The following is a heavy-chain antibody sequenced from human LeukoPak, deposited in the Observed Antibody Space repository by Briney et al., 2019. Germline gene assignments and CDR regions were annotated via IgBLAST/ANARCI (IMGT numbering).Heavy chain of an antibody. D-gene: IGHD6-19*01. CDR2: INDDETST. CDR1: GFTFDDYG. V-gene: IGHV3-20*04. CDR3: ARRSSGFKSGSLDY. Sequence: GGSLRLSCAASGFTFDDYGMSWVRQVPGKGLEWVSRINDDETSTTYAESVKGRFTISRDNSKNTLFLQMGSLRAEDMAVYYCARRSSGFKSGSLDYWGQGTLVTVSS. J-gene: IGHJ4*02.